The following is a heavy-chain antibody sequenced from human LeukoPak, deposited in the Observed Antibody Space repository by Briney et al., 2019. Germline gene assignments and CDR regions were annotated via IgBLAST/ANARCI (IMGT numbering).Heavy chain of an antibody. CDR1: GFTFSSYG. J-gene: IGHJ4*02. D-gene: IGHD3-16*01. CDR2: TWPDGRDE. CDR3: AKLMYDDSVWGSHDHSWLIDY. V-gene: IGHV3-33*06. Sequence: GGSLRLSCAASGFTFSSYGMHWVRQAPGKGLEWVAITWPDGRDEDYRDSVKGRFTISRDNSKNRVYLQMNSLRAEDTAMYNCAKLMYDDSVWGSHDHSWLIDYWGQGTLVTLSS.